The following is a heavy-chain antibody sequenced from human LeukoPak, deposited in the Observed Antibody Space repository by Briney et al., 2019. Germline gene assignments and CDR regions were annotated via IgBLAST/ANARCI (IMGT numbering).Heavy chain of an antibody. CDR3: AGRGPDGDGGNSGFDY. V-gene: IGHV4-59*01. J-gene: IGHJ4*02. Sequence: SETLSLTCTVSGGSFSSYYWRWIRQPTGKGLEWIGYIYYSGSSNYNPSIMRRVTISVETSNNQSSLKLSSVTAADTAVYYCAGRGPDGDGGNSGFDYWGQGTLVTVSS. CDR1: GGSFSSYY. CDR2: IYYSGSS. D-gene: IGHD4-23*01.